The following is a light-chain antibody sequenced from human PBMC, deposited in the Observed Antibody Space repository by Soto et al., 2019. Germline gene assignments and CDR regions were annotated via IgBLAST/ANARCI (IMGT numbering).Light chain of an antibody. CDR1: SRDVGIYNY. J-gene: IGLJ3*02. V-gene: IGLV2-11*01. CDR3: MSFIDSTSTHWV. CDR2: DVT. Sequence: QLVLTQPRSVSGSPGQSVTVSCTGTSRDVGIYNYVSWYQQRPGTAPKVMIYDVTKRPSGVPDRFSGSKSANTASLTISGLQADDEADYYCMSFIDSTSTHWVLGGGTKVTVL.